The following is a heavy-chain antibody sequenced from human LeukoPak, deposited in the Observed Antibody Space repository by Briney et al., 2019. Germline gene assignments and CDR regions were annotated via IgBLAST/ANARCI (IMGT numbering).Heavy chain of an antibody. CDR1: GLDFSAYD. CDR3: ARDGKWKATYYFGMDV. V-gene: IGHV3-48*03. Sequence: GGSLRLSCADSGLDFSAYDMNWVRQAPGKGLEWVSYISSSSSLIYYADSVKGRFTISRDNVRNSLYLQMNSLRAEETAVYYCARDGKWKATYYFGMDVWGKGPTLTVSS. D-gene: IGHD1-20*01. CDR2: ISSSSSLI. J-gene: IGHJ6*04.